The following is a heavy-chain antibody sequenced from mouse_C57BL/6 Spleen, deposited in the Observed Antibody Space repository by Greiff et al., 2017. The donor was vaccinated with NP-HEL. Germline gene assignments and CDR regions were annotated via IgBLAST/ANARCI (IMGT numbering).Heavy chain of an antibody. V-gene: IGHV5-16*01. D-gene: IGHD2-4*01. J-gene: IGHJ1*03. CDR3: ARGAVYYDHEGYFDV. CDR2: INYDGSST. Sequence: EVMLVESEGGLVQPGSSMKLSCTASGFTFSDYYMAWVRQVPEKGLEWVANINYDGSSTYYLDSLKSRFIISRDNAKNILYLQMSSLKSEDTATYYCARGAVYYDHEGYFDVWGTGTTVTVSS. CDR1: GFTFSDYY.